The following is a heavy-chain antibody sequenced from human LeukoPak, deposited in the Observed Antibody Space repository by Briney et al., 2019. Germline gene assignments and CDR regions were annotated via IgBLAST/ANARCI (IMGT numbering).Heavy chain of an antibody. CDR1: GGSISSYY. Sequence: PSETLSLTCTVSGGSISSYYWSWIRQPPGKGLEWIGYIYYSGSTNYNPSLKSRVTISVDTSKNQFSLKLSSVTAADTAVYYCARGGGDYLLGYYYYMDVWGKGTTVTVSS. D-gene: IGHD4-17*01. CDR2: IYYSGST. CDR3: ARGGGDYLLGYYYYMDV. J-gene: IGHJ6*03. V-gene: IGHV4-59*01.